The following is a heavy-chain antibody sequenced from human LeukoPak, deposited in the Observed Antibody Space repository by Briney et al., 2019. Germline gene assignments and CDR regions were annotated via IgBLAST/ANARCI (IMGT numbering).Heavy chain of an antibody. CDR3: VRSLIPGRWYFDL. V-gene: IGHV3-30*03. J-gene: IGHJ2*01. D-gene: IGHD3-16*01. CDR1: GFTFRNYW. CDR2: ISTDGSYK. Sequence: GGSLRLSCAASGFTFRNYWMGWVRQAPGKGLEWVAAISTDGSYKYHGDSVKGRFTISRDNPMNTLYLQMNGLRPDDTAVYYCVRSLIPGRWYFDLWGRGTLVTVSS.